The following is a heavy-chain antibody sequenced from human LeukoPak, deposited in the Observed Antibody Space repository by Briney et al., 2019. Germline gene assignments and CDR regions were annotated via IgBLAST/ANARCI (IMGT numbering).Heavy chain of an antibody. J-gene: IGHJ4*02. V-gene: IGHV3-23*01. CDR1: GFTFSSYA. CDR3: AKDSMDCSSTSCHFDY. Sequence: PGGSLRLSCAASGFTFSSYAMSWIRQAPGKGLEWVSAISGSGGSTYYADSVKGRFTISRDNSKNTLYLQMNSLRAEDTAVYYCAKDSMDCSSTSCHFDYWGQGTLVTVSS. D-gene: IGHD2-2*01. CDR2: ISGSGGST.